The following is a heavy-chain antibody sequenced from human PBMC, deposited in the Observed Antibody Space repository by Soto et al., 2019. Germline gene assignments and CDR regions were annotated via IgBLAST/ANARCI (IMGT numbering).Heavy chain of an antibody. CDR2: MNPNSGNT. Sequence: AASVKVSCKASGYTFTSYDINGVRQATGRGLEWMGWMNPNSGNTGYAQKFQGRVNMTRNTSISTAYMELSSLRSEDTAVYYCARGYSSRWYEYSYYGMDVGGQGTKVTVS. CDR3: ARGYSSRWYEYSYYGMDV. D-gene: IGHD6-13*01. J-gene: IGHJ6*02. V-gene: IGHV1-8*01. CDR1: GYTFTSYD.